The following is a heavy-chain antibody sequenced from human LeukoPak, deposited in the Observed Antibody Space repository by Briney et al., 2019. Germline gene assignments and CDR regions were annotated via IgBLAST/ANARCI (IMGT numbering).Heavy chain of an antibody. CDR2: IYYSVST. J-gene: IGHJ4*02. CDR3: ARVKQTRNYYGSSGYYSYYFDY. D-gene: IGHD3-22*01. V-gene: IGHV4-39*07. Sequence: PSETLSLTCTVSGASISSTNNFWGWIRQTPGKGLEWIATIYYSVSTYYNPSLKSRLSISVDTSKNQFSLKLSSVTAADTALYYCARVKQTRNYYGSSGYYSYYFDYWGQGTLVTVSS. CDR1: GASISSTNNF.